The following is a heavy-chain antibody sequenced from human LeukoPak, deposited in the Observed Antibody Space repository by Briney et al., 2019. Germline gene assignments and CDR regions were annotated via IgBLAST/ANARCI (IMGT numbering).Heavy chain of an antibody. J-gene: IGHJ4*02. CDR1: GFTFSNYW. V-gene: IGHV3-7*01. CDR2: IKQDGSVK. CDR3: ARIGYSSSSFDY. D-gene: IGHD2-15*01. Sequence: PGGSLRLSCAASGFTFSNYWMSWVRQAPGRGLEWVANIKQDGSVKYYVDSAKGRFTISRDNAKNSLYLQMNSLRAEDTAFYYCARIGYSSSSFDYWGQGILVTVSS.